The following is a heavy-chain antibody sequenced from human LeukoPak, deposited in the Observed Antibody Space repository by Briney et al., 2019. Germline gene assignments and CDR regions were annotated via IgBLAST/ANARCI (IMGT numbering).Heavy chain of an antibody. D-gene: IGHD6-13*01. V-gene: IGHV4-59*08. CDR1: GGSIGSYY. J-gene: IGHJ4*02. CDR3: ARHGGSWTFDY. Sequence: TSETLSLTCTASGGSIGSYYWSWIRQPPGKGLEWIAYTGYSVSTSCNPSFKSRVTMSIDTSKNQFSLRLNSVTAADTAVYYCARHGGSWTFDYWGQGTLVTVSS. CDR2: TGYSVST.